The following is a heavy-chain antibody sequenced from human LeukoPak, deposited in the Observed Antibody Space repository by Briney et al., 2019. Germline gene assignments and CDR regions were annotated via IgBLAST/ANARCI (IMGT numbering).Heavy chain of an antibody. V-gene: IGHV3-7*01. J-gene: IGHJ4*02. Sequence: PGGSLRLSCAASGVTISGYWMSWVRQAPGKGLEWVANIKQDASEIYYVGSVKGRFTISRDNAKNPVFLQMNSLRAEDTAVYYCATDGGPFDNWGQGILVTVSS. D-gene: IGHD3-10*01. CDR1: GVTISGYW. CDR3: ATDGGPFDN. CDR2: IKQDASEI.